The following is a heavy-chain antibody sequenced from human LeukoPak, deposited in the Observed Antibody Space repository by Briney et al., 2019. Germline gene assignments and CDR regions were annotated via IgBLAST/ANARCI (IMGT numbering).Heavy chain of an antibody. J-gene: IGHJ4*02. Sequence: SSETLSLTCTVSGGSTSSGSYYWSWIRQPAGKGLEWIGRIYTSGSTNYNPSLKSRVTISVDTSKNQFSLKLSSVTAADTAVYYCARDGSGWYHYWGQGTLVTVSS. CDR2: IYTSGST. V-gene: IGHV4-61*02. CDR3: ARDGSGWYHY. CDR1: GGSTSSGSYY. D-gene: IGHD6-19*01.